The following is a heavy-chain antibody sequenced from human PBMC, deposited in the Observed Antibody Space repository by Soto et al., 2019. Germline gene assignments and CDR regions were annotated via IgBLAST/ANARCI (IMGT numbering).Heavy chain of an antibody. CDR3: ATYLSGTYNPTTFDY. V-gene: IGHV4-31*01. J-gene: IGHJ4*02. D-gene: IGHD3-10*01. CDR2: IYYSGST. Sequence: QVQLQESGPGLVKPSQTLSLTCTVSGGSISSGGYYWSWIRQHPGKGLEWIGYIYYSGSTYYNPSLNSPFTIPVDASKNQFTQKLSSMTAADTAVYYGATYLSGTYNPTTFDYWGQGTLVTVSS. CDR1: GGSISSGGYY.